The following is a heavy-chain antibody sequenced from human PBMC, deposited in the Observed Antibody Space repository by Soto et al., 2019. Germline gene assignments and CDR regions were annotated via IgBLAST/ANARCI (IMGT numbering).Heavy chain of an antibody. CDR2: IIPVTETP. Sequence: QVQLVQSGAEVKKPGSSVRVSCKVSGGTFISHAINWLRQAPGQGLEWMGVIIPVTETPNNAEKFQGRVTITADKATTTVYMELSSLTFDDTAVYFCARGNKGPGHYGPGSQGWYGPWGQGTLVTFSS. D-gene: IGHD3-10*01. V-gene: IGHV1-69*06. J-gene: IGHJ5*02. CDR3: ARGNKGPGHYGPGSQGWYGP. CDR1: GGTFISHA.